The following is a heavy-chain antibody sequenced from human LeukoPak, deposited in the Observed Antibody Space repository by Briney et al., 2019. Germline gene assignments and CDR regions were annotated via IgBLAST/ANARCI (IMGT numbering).Heavy chain of an antibody. CDR1: GGSFSGYY. CDR3: ARDGDDSSGYYRFYFDY. Sequence: SETLSLTCAVYGGSFSGYYWSWIRQPPGKGLEWIGEINHSGSTNYNPSLKSRVTISVDTSKNQFSLKLSSVTAADTAVYYCARDGDDSSGYYRFYFDYWGQGTLVTVSS. D-gene: IGHD3-22*01. V-gene: IGHV4-34*01. CDR2: INHSGST. J-gene: IGHJ4*02.